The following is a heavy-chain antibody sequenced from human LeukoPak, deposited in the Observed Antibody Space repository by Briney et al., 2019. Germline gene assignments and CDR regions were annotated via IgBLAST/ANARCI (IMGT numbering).Heavy chain of an antibody. CDR1: GGSISSYY. J-gene: IGHJ4*02. Sequence: NPSETLSLTCTVSGGSISSYYWSWIRQPPGKGLEWIGYIYYSGSTNYNPSLKSRVTISVDTSKNQFSLKLSSVTAADTAVYYCARVGSGWYYFYYFDYWGQGTLVTASS. D-gene: IGHD6-19*01. CDR3: ARVGSGWYYFYYFDY. CDR2: IYYSGST. V-gene: IGHV4-59*01.